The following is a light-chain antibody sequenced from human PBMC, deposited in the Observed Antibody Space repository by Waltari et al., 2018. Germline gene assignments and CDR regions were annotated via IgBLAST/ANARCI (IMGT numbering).Light chain of an antibody. CDR2: IIS. CDR1: QNINSRF. CDR3: QQYGTSPYT. V-gene: IGKV3-20*01. Sequence: EIVLMQSPGTLSLSPGERATLSCRASQNINSRFLAWYQQKPGQAPRLLMYIISSRATGIPDRFSGSGSGTDFTLTISRLEPEDFAVYYCQQYGTSPYTFGQGTKLE. J-gene: IGKJ2*01.